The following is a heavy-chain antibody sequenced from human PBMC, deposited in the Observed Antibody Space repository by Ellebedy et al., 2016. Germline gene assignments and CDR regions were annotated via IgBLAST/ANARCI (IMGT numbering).Heavy chain of an antibody. CDR2: VVGSGERT. CDR1: GFSVSSNY. V-gene: IGHV3-23*01. CDR3: AKRLELRRVPDY. D-gene: IGHD1-7*01. Sequence: GESLKISCVVSGFSVSSNYLSWVRQAPGKGLEWVSAVVGSGERTFYADSVKGRFTISRDNSKNTLYLQMNSLRAEDTAVYYCAKRLELRRVPDYWGQGTLVTVSS. J-gene: IGHJ4*02.